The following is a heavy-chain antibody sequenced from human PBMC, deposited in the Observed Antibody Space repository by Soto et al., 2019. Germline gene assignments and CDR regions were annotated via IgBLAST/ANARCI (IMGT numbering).Heavy chain of an antibody. J-gene: IGHJ5*01. CDR3: ARGRYCLTGRCFPNWFDS. CDR2: IYKSATT. CDR1: GDSISTVDYF. V-gene: IGHV4-30-4*01. D-gene: IGHD2-15*01. Sequence: SETLSLTCSVSGDSISTVDYFWAWIRQPPGQALEYIGYIYKSATTYYNPSFESRVAISLDTSKSQFSLNVTSVTAADTAVYFCARGRYCLTGRCFPNWFDSWGQGTLVTVS.